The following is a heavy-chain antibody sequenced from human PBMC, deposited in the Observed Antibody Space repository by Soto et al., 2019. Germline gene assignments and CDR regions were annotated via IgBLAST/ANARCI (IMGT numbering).Heavy chain of an antibody. D-gene: IGHD2-8*01. Sequence: ASVKVSCKASGYTFTSYYMHWVRQAPGQGLEWMGIINPSGGSTSYAQKFQGRVTMTRDTSTSTVYMELSSLRSEDTAVYYCARDFNPYCTNGVCYTFHSGYDSIYFDYWGQGTLVTVSS. J-gene: IGHJ4*02. CDR3: ARDFNPYCTNGVCYTFHSGYDSIYFDY. CDR2: INPSGGST. CDR1: GYTFTSYY. V-gene: IGHV1-46*03.